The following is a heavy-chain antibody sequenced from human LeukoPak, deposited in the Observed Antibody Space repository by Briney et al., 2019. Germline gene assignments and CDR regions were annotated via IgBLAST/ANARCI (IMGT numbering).Heavy chain of an antibody. D-gene: IGHD6-19*01. CDR2: ISGRGGST. CDR3: AKALRVGAVDNWYFDL. CDR1: GFTFSSYA. V-gene: IGHV3-23*01. J-gene: IGHJ2*01. Sequence: GGSLRLSCAASGFTFSSYAMSWVRQAPGKGLEWVSAISGRGGSTYYADSVKGRFTISRDNSKNTLYLQMNSLRAEDTAVYYCAKALRVGAVDNWYFDLWGRGTLVTVSS.